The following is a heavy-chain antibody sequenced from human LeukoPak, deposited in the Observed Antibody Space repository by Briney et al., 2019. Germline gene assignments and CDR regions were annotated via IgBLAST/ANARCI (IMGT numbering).Heavy chain of an antibody. CDR2: INPSGGST. D-gene: IGHD2-2*01. CDR3: ARVHSYCSSTSCLDY. V-gene: IGHV1-46*01. CDR1: GYTFTSYY. J-gene: IGHJ4*02. Sequence: ASVKVSCKASGYTFTSYYMHWVRQAPGQGLEWMGIINPSGGSTSYAQKFQGRVTMTTDTSTSTGYMELRSLRSDDTAVYYCARVHSYCSSTSCLDYWGQGTLVTVSS.